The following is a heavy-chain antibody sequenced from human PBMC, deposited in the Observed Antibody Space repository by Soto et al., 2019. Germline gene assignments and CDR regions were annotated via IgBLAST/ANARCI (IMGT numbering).Heavy chain of an antibody. CDR3: ARCIRAAGNPYYYYGMDV. J-gene: IGHJ6*02. Sequence: QVQLQESGPGLVKPSETLSLTCTVSGGSISSYYWSWIRQPPGKGLEWIGYIYYSGSTNYNPSLKSRVTISVGTSKNQFSLKLSSVTAADTGVYYCARCIRAAGNPYYYYGMDVWGQGTTVTVSS. CDR2: IYYSGST. CDR1: GGSISSYY. D-gene: IGHD6-13*01. V-gene: IGHV4-59*01.